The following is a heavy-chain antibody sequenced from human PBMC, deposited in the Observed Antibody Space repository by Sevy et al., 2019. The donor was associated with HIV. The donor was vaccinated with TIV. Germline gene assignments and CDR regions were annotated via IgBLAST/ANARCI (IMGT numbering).Heavy chain of an antibody. V-gene: IGHV3-11*06. Sequence: GGSLRLSCAASGFTFSDYYMSWIRQAPGKGLEWVSYISSSSSYTKYADSVKGRFTISRDNAKNSLYLQMNSLRAEDTAVYYCARAVVVAATPGAFDIWGQGTMVTVSS. CDR1: GFTFSDYY. CDR3: ARAVVVAATPGAFDI. CDR2: ISSSSSYT. J-gene: IGHJ3*02. D-gene: IGHD2-15*01.